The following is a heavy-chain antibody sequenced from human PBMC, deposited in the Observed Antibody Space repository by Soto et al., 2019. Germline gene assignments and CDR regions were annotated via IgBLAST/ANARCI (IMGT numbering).Heavy chain of an antibody. D-gene: IGHD2-21*02. CDR1: GYTFTSYA. Sequence: QVQLVQSGAEEKKPGASVKVSCKASGYTFTSYAMHWVRQAPGQSLEWMGWINAGNGNTKYSQKFQGRVTITRDTSASTAYMELSSLRSEATAVYYCARSIVVVTALDYWGQGTLVTVSS. CDR3: ARSIVVVTALDY. CDR2: INAGNGNT. J-gene: IGHJ4*02. V-gene: IGHV1-3*05.